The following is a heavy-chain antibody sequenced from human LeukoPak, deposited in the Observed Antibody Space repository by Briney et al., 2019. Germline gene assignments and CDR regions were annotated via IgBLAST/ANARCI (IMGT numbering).Heavy chain of an antibody. D-gene: IGHD3-10*01. CDR1: GFTFSSYT. V-gene: IGHV3-21*01. CDR3: ARDYGSGSYSLDY. Sequence: GGSLRLSCAASGFTFSSYTMNWVRQAPGKGLEWVSSISSSSSYIYYADSVKGRFTISRDNAKNSLYLQMNSLRAEDTAVYYCARDYGSGSYSLDYWGQGTLVTVSS. CDR2: ISSSSSYI. J-gene: IGHJ4*02.